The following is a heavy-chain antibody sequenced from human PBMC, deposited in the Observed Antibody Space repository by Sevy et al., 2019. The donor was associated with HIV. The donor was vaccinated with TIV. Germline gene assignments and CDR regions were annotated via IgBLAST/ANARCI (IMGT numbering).Heavy chain of an antibody. D-gene: IGHD6-6*01. V-gene: IGHV4-34*01. Sequence: SETLSLSCAVYGGSFSGYYWSWIRQPPGKGLEWIGEVNHSGSTNYNPALKSRVTISADTSKNQFSLKIDSVTAADTALYYCARHDDYSSSSAHFGFWGQGTLVTVSS. CDR2: VNHSGST. J-gene: IGHJ4*02. CDR1: GGSFSGYY. CDR3: ARHDDYSSSSAHFGF.